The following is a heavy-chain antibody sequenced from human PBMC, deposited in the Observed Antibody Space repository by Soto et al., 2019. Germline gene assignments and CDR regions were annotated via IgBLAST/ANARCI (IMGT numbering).Heavy chain of an antibody. D-gene: IGHD3-9*01. CDR2: INHSGNT. CDR3: ARRVYDAVLPGWYFDY. J-gene: IGHJ4*02. V-gene: IGHV4-34*01. Sequence: SETLSLTCAVYGGSFNDYYWSWIRQSPGKGLEWIGEINHSGNTNYNPSLKSRVIISVDTSKNQFSLKVNSVTAADTAVYYCARRVYDAVLPGWYFDYWGQGTPVTVSS. CDR1: GGSFNDYY.